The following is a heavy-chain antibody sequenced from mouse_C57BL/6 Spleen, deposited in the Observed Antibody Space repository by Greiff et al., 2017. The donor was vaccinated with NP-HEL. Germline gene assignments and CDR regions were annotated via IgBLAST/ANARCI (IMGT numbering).Heavy chain of an antibody. CDR1: GFTFSDYG. D-gene: IGHD1-1*01. J-gene: IGHJ4*01. V-gene: IGHV5-17*01. CDR2: ISSGSSTI. Sequence: DVMLVESGGGLVKPGGSLKLSCAASGFTFSDYGMHWVRQAPEKGLEWVAYISSGSSTIYYADTVKGRFTISRDNAKNTLFLQMTSLRSEDTAMYYCARAFYYGSSRGYAMDYWGQGTSVTVSS. CDR3: ARAFYYGSSRGYAMDY.